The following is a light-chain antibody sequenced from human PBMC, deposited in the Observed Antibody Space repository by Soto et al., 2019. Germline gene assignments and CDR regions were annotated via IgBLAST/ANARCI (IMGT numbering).Light chain of an antibody. J-gene: IGKJ4*01. V-gene: IGKV3-20*01. CDR1: QSVNSRH. CDR2: DVS. CDR3: QQSGTS. Sequence: EVGLTQSPGTLSLSPGDRATLSCSASQSVNSRHLARYQQKTGQAPRLLIYDVSNRATGIPDRFSGGGSGTDFTLTIPRLEPEDSAVYYCQQSGTSFGGGTKLEI.